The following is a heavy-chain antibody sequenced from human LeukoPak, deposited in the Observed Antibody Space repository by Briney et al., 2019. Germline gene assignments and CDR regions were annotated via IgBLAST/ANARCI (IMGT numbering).Heavy chain of an antibody. CDR3: ARDLSYFNYGILTGPFDY. J-gene: IGHJ4*02. CDR2: ISYDGSNK. V-gene: IGHV3-30*04. Sequence: PGRSLRLSCAASGFTFSSYAMHWVRQAPGKGLEWVAVISYDGSNKYYADSVKGRFTISRDNSKNTLYLQMNSLRAENTAVYYCARDLSYFNYGILTGPFDYWGQGTLVTVSS. D-gene: IGHD3-9*01. CDR1: GFTFSSYA.